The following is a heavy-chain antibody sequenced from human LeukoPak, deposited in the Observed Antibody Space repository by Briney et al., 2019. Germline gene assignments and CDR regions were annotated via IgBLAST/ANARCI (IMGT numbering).Heavy chain of an antibody. V-gene: IGHV4-59*08. CDR1: GGSISSYY. D-gene: IGHD3-22*01. Sequence: SETLSLPCTVSGGSISSYYWSWIRQPPGKGLEWIGYIYYSGSTNYNPSLKSRVTISVDTSKNQFSLKLSSVTAADTAVYYCARHSYYDSSGYRFDYWGQGTLVTVSS. CDR2: IYYSGST. CDR3: ARHSYYDSSGYRFDY. J-gene: IGHJ4*02.